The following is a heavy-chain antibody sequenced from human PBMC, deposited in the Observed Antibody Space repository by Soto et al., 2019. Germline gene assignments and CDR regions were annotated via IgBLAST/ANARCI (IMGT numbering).Heavy chain of an antibody. CDR2: VYYGGST. V-gene: IGHV4-59*01. J-gene: IGHJ1*01. Sequence: PSETLSLTCTVSGGSISSFHWSWIRQSPGKGLEWIGYVYYGGSTNYNPSLKSRVTISVDKSKNQFSLTLRSVTAADTAIYYCARDGSAWYPSEYFYYWGQGTLVTVSS. CDR3: ARDGSAWYPSEYFYY. D-gene: IGHD6-13*01. CDR1: GGSISSFH.